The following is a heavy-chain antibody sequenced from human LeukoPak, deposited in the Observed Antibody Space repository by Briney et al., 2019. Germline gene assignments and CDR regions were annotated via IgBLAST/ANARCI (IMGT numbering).Heavy chain of an antibody. CDR3: AREGVAAAVGY. J-gene: IGHJ4*02. V-gene: IGHV4-34*01. CDR1: GGSFSGYY. D-gene: IGHD6-13*01. Sequence: SETLSLTCAVYGGSFSGYYWSWIRQPPGKGLEWIGEINHSGSTNYNPSLKSRVTMSVDTSKNQFSLKLSSVTAADTAVYYCAREGVAAAVGYWGQGTLVTVSS. CDR2: INHSGST.